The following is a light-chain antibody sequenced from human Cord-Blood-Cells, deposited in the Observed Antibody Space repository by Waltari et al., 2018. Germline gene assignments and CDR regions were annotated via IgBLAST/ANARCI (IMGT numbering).Light chain of an antibody. Sequence: SYELTQPPSVSVSPAQTARSTCSGDALPKQYAYWYQQKPGQSPVLVIFKDSERPSGIPERFSGSSSGTTVTLTISGVQAEDEADYYCQSADSSGTYVFGTGTKVTVL. V-gene: IGLV3-25*03. CDR1: ALPKQY. CDR2: KDS. J-gene: IGLJ1*01. CDR3: QSADSSGTYV.